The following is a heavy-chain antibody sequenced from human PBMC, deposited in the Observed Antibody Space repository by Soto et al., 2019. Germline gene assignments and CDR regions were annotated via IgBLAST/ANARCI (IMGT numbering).Heavy chain of an antibody. CDR3: ARPYQNWFDP. D-gene: IGHD2-21*01. J-gene: IGHJ5*02. CDR2: IIPILGIA. CDR1: GGTFSSYT. V-gene: IGHV1-69*02. Sequence: QVQLVQSGAEVKKPGSSVKVSCKASGGTFSSYTISWVRQAPGQGLEWMGRIIPILGIANYAQKFQGRVXIXXDKSTSAAYNELSSLRSEDTAVYYCARPYQNWFDPWGQGTLVTVSS.